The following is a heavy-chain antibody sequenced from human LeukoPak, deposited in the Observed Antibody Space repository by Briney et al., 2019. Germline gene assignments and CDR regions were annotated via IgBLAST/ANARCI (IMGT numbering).Heavy chain of an antibody. D-gene: IGHD3-10*01. CDR1: GFTFNSYE. CDR3: ASTGGYGSGTYDYYYFGMDV. V-gene: IGHV3-48*03. CDR2: ITSSGRII. Sequence: GGSLRLSCAASGFTFNSYEMNWVRLAPGKGLEWVAYITSSGRIIYYPDPVKGRFTISRDNAKNSLYLQMNSLRAEDTAVYYCASTGGYGSGTYDYYYFGMDVWGQGTTVTVSS. J-gene: IGHJ6*02.